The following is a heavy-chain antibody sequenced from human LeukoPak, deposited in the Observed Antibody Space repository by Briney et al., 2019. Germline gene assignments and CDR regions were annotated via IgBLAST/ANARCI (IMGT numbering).Heavy chain of an antibody. Sequence: PSETPSLTCTVSGGSISSYYWSWIRQPPGKGLEWIGYIYYSGSTNYNPSLKSRVTISVDTSKNQFSLKLSSVTAADTAVYYCARWDYDSSGPDYWGQGTLVTVSS. V-gene: IGHV4-59*08. J-gene: IGHJ4*02. D-gene: IGHD3-22*01. CDR1: GGSISSYY. CDR2: IYYSGST. CDR3: ARWDYDSSGPDY.